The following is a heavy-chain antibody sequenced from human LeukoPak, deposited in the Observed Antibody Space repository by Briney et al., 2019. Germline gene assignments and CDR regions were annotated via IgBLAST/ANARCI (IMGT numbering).Heavy chain of an antibody. CDR2: IKEDGSVK. CDR3: ARERYGNYN. J-gene: IGHJ4*02. Sequence: GGSLRLSCAAPGFTFSSFWMIWVRQAPGKGLECVANIKEDGSVKNYVDSVKGRFTISRDNAKNSLFLQMNSLRAEDTAVYYCARERYGNYNWGQGTLVTVSS. CDR1: GFTFSSFW. V-gene: IGHV3-7*03. D-gene: IGHD4-11*01.